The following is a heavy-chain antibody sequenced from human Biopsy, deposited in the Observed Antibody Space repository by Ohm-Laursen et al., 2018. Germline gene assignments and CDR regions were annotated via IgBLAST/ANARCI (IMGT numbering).Heavy chain of an antibody. CDR1: GGSITSYS. Sequence: GTLSLTCTVSGGSITSYSWSWIRQPPGKGLEPIGYIYNTGDTTYNPSLQSRVTISLDTSNKQLSLRLRSVTAADAAVYYCARRSAANWYFNLWGRGTLVTVSS. J-gene: IGHJ2*01. V-gene: IGHV4-59*08. CDR2: IYNTGDT. D-gene: IGHD6-25*01. CDR3: ARRSAANWYFNL.